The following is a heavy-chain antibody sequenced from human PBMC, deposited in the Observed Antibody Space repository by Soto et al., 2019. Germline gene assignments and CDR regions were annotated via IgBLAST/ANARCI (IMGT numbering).Heavy chain of an antibody. Sequence: QVQLVQSGAEVKKPGASVKVSCRASGYTFTRYAIQWVRQAPGQRLEWMGWINTAKDNTKYSQKFQGRVTITRDTSASVVYMDLSSLRSEDTAVYSCAGGSSWAYLDYWGQGTLVTVSS. CDR2: INTAKDNT. CDR3: AGGSSWAYLDY. V-gene: IGHV1-3*04. D-gene: IGHD6-13*01. J-gene: IGHJ4*02. CDR1: GYTFTRYA.